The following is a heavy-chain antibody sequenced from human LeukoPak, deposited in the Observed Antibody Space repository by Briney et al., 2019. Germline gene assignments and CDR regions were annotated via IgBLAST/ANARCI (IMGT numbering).Heavy chain of an antibody. V-gene: IGHV3-23*01. CDR3: ATESSLSN. CDR2: ISGSGGTT. J-gene: IGHJ4*02. CDR1: GFTFNSYA. Sequence: GGSLRLSCAGSGFTFNSYAMTWVRQAPGKGLKWVSGISGSGGTTYYADSVKGRFTISRDNSNNTLYLQMNSLRTEDTAVYYCATESSLSNWGLGTLVTVSS. D-gene: IGHD2/OR15-2a*01.